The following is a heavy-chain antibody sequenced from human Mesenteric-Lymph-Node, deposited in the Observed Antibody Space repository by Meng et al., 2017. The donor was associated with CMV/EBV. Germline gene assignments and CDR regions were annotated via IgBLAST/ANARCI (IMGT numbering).Heavy chain of an antibody. V-gene: IGHV3-64*02. CDR1: GFTFSTYG. Sequence: GGSLRLSCAASGFTFSTYGMHWVRQAPGKGLEYVSAISSNGGSAYYADSVKGRFTISRDNSKNTLYLQMGSLRAEDMAVYYCARVTYYYDSSGYSLDYWGQGTLVTVSS. J-gene: IGHJ4*02. CDR3: ARVTYYYDSSGYSLDY. D-gene: IGHD3-22*01. CDR2: ISSNGGSA.